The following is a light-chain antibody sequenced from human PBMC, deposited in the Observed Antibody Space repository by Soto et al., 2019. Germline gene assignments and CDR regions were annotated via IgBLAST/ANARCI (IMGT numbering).Light chain of an antibody. J-gene: IGKJ1*01. V-gene: IGKV1-5*03. Sequence: DIQMTQSPSTPSGSVGDRVNIACRARKTISSWLAWYQQKPAKAPKLLIYKASTLKSGVPSRFSGSGSGTEFTLTINSLQPAEFATNYCQQYDSNSPWTFGQGTKVDIK. CDR1: KTISSW. CDR2: KAS. CDR3: QQYDSNSPWT.